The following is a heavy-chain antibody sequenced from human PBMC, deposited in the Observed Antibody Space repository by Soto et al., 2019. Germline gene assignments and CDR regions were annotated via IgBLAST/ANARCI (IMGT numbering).Heavy chain of an antibody. D-gene: IGHD5-12*01. CDR2: INPNGGVT. CDR1: GDSFNDYY. Sequence: QVQLVQSGAEVRKPGASVTVSCRSSGDSFNDYYIHWVRQAPGQGFEWMGWINPNGGVTKYTQKVRGWVSMTRDTSIRTVYMQLSRLTSDDTAVYYCARESGGATATLDYYYFYMDVWGTGTTVTVSS. V-gene: IGHV1-2*04. CDR3: ARESGGATATLDYYYFYMDV. J-gene: IGHJ6*03.